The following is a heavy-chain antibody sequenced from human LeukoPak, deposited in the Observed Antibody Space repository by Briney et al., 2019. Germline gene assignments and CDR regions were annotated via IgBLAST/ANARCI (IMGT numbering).Heavy chain of an antibody. CDR3: ARIYSGYDSHLFDY. D-gene: IGHD5-12*01. Sequence: SETLSLTCTVSGGSISSSSYYWGWIRQPPGKGLEWIGSIYYSGSTYYNPSLKSRVTISVDTSKNQCSLKLSSVTAADTAVYYCARIYSGYDSHLFDYWGQGTLVTVSS. CDR1: GGSISSSSYY. J-gene: IGHJ4*02. CDR2: IYYSGST. V-gene: IGHV4-39*07.